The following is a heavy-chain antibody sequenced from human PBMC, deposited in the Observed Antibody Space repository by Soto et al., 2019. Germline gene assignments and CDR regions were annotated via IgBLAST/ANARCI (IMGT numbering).Heavy chain of an antibody. CDR2: IYYSGST. D-gene: IGHD3-22*01. V-gene: IGHV4-30-4*08. Sequence: PSETLSLTCTVSGGSISSGGYYWSWIRQHPGKGLEWIGYIYYSGSTYYNPSLKSRVTISVDTSKNQFSLKLSSVTAADTAVYYCARLVLSYYYYGMDVWGQGTTVTVSS. J-gene: IGHJ6*02. CDR3: ARLVLSYYYYGMDV. CDR1: GGSISSGGYY.